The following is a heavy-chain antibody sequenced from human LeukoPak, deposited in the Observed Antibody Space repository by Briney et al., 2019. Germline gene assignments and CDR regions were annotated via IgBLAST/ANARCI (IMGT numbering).Heavy chain of an antibody. CDR3: ARSPRRVTATIYFDY. V-gene: IGHV4-39*07. D-gene: IGHD2-21*02. J-gene: IGHJ4*02. CDR2: VSYSGTV. CDR1: GVSISSDDYF. Sequence: SETLSLTCTVSGVSISSDDYFWGWIRQSPGKGLEWIASVSYSGTVYYNPSLESRVTISLDTSKNQFSLTMNSVTAADTALYYCARSPRRVTATIYFDYWGQGTPVTASS.